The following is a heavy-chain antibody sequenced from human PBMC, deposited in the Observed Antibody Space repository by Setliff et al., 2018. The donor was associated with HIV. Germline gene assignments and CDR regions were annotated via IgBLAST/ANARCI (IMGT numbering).Heavy chain of an antibody. CDR2: IKQDGSEK. D-gene: IGHD2-15*01. V-gene: IGHV3-7*01. CDR3: ARDSSIVVVVAATPDLGFDP. CDR1: GFTFSRYW. Sequence: SLRLSCAASGFTFSRYWMSWVRQAPGKGLEWVANIKQDGSEKYYVDSVKGRFTISRDNAKNSLYLQMNSLRAEDTAVYYCARDSSIVVVVAATPDLGFDPWGQGTLVTVSS. J-gene: IGHJ5*02.